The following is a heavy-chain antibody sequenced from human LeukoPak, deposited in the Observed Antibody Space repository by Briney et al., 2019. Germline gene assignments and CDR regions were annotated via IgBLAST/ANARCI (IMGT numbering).Heavy chain of an antibody. V-gene: IGHV4-59*01. D-gene: IGHD6-6*01. Sequence: PSETLSLTCTVSGGSISSYYWSWIRQPPGKGLEWIGYIYYSGSTNYNSSLKSRVTISVDTSKNQFSLKLSSVTAADTAVYYCASIRIAARPRYYFDYWGQGTLVTDSS. J-gene: IGHJ4*02. CDR3: ASIRIAARPRYYFDY. CDR2: IYYSGST. CDR1: GGSISSYY.